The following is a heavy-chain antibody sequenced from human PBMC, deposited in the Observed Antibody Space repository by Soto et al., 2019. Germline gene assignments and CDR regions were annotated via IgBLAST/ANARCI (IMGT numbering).Heavy chain of an antibody. CDR1: GYTFTSYG. J-gene: IGHJ4*02. CDR3: ARVNVVVPAAVNFDY. Sequence: ASVKVSCKASGYTFTSYGISRVRQAPGQGLEWMGWISAYNGNTNYAQKLQGRVTMTTDTSTSTAYMELRSLRSDDTAVYYCARVNVVVPAAVNFDYWGQGTPVTVSS. V-gene: IGHV1-18*01. CDR2: ISAYNGNT. D-gene: IGHD2-2*01.